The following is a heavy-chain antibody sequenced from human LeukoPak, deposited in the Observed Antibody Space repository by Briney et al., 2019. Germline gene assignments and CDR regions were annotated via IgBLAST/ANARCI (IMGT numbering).Heavy chain of an antibody. Sequence: GASVKVSCKASGYTFATYGFSWVRQAPGQGLERMGWISAYNGHRTYAQNFQGRVSMTTDSSTNTAYMELRSLRPDDTAVYYCARDQGGGNCDFWGQGSLVTVSS. J-gene: IGHJ4*02. CDR1: GYTFATYG. CDR3: ARDQGGGNCDF. D-gene: IGHD2-21*01. CDR2: ISAYNGHR. V-gene: IGHV1-18*01.